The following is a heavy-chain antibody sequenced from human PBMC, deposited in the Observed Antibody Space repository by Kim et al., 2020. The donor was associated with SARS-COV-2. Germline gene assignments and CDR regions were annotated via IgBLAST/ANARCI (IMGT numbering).Heavy chain of an antibody. CDR1: GYSFTSYW. Sequence: GESLKISCKGSGYSFTSYWIGWVRQMPGKGLEWMGIIYPGDSDTRYSPSFQGQVTISADKSISTAYLQWSSLKASDTAMYYCARRERGRAYYYYGMDVWGQGTTVTVSS. D-gene: IGHD2-15*01. V-gene: IGHV5-51*01. J-gene: IGHJ6*02. CDR2: IYPGDSDT. CDR3: ARRERGRAYYYYGMDV.